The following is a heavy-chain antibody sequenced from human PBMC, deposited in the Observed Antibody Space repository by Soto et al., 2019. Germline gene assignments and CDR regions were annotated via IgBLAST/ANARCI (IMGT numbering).Heavy chain of an antibody. D-gene: IGHD3-10*01. V-gene: IGHV1-69*02. J-gene: IGHJ5*02. CDR1: GGTFSSYT. CDR3: ARLGVDGSGSWFDP. CDR2: IIPILGIA. Sequence: QVQLVQSGAEVKKPGYSVKVSCKASGGTFSSYTISWVRQAPGQGLEWMGRIIPILGIANYAQKFQGRVTITADKSTSTAYMVLSSLRSEDTAVYYCARLGVDGSGSWFDPWGQGTLVTVSS.